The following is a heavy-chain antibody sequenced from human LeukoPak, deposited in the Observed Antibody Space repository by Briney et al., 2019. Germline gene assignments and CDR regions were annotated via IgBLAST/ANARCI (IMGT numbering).Heavy chain of an antibody. CDR1: GFTFSSYW. J-gene: IGHJ4*02. CDR3: VRDYSV. D-gene: IGHD2-15*01. CDR2: INTDGSST. Sequence: PGGSLRLSCAASGFTFSSYWMHWVRQAPGKGLVWVSLINTDGSSTNYADSVKGRFTIPRDNAKNTLYLQMNSLRAEDTAVYYCVRDYSVWGQGTLVTVSS. V-gene: IGHV3-74*01.